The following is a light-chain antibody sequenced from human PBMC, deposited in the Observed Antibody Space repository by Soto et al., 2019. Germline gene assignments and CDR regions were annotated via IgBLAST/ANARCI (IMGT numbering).Light chain of an antibody. Sequence: EIVLTQSPGTLSLSPWERATLSCRASQSVSSSYLAWYQQKPGQAPRLLIYGASSRATGIPDRFSGSGSGTDFTLTISTLEPEDFAVYYCRQYGRSLASAIGGGTKVDIK. CDR1: QSVSSSY. CDR2: GAS. V-gene: IGKV3-20*01. J-gene: IGKJ4*01. CDR3: RQYGRSLASA.